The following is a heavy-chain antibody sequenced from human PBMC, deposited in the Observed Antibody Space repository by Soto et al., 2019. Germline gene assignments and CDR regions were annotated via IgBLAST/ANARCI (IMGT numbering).Heavy chain of an antibody. Sequence: GASVKVSCKASGCTFTSYGISWVRQAPGQGLEWMGWISAYNGNTNYAQKLQGRVTMTTDTSTSTAYMELRSLRSDDTAVYYCARDMVRGVTNRYNWFDPWGQGTLVTVSS. CDR2: ISAYNGNT. V-gene: IGHV1-18*04. D-gene: IGHD3-10*01. J-gene: IGHJ5*02. CDR3: ARDMVRGVTNRYNWFDP. CDR1: GCTFTSYG.